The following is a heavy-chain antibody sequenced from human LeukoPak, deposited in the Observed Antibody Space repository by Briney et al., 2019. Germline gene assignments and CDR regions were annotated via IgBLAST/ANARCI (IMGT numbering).Heavy chain of an antibody. CDR2: IWYDGGNK. J-gene: IGHJ4*02. D-gene: IGHD2-8*01. Sequence: GGSLRLSCAASGFTFGSYGMHWVRQAPGKGLEWVAAIWYDGGNKYYADSVKGRFTISRDNSKNTLYLQMNTLRADDTAVYYCAKDNSDWCIDSWGQGNLVTVSS. V-gene: IGHV3-33*06. CDR1: GFTFGSYG. CDR3: AKDNSDWCIDS.